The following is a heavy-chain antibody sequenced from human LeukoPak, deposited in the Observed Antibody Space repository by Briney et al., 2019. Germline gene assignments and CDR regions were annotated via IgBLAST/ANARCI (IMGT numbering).Heavy chain of an antibody. V-gene: IGHV4-31*03. CDR3: AREVPGPLTLGSSGWFRYDY. CDR1: GGSISSGGYY. CDR2: IYYSGST. D-gene: IGHD6-19*01. J-gene: IGHJ4*02. Sequence: SETLSLTCTVSGGSISSGGYYWSWIRQHPGKGLEWIGYIYYSGSTYYNPSLKSRVTISVDTSKNQFSLKLSSVTAADTAVYYCAREVPGPLTLGSSGWFRYDYWGQGTLVTVSS.